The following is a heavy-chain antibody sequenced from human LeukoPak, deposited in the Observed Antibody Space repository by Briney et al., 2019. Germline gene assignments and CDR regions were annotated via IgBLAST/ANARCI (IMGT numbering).Heavy chain of an antibody. V-gene: IGHV3-23*01. D-gene: IGHD2-21*02. CDR2: ISGSGGST. J-gene: IGHJ4*02. CDR1: GFTFSSYA. Sequence: GGSLRLSCAASGFTFSSYAMSWVRQAPGKGLEWVSAISGSGGSTYYADSVKGRFTISRDNSKNTLYLQMNSLRAEDTAVYYCAKGVSYCGGDCYPHFDYXGXGXLVTVSS. CDR3: AKGVSYCGGDCYPHFDY.